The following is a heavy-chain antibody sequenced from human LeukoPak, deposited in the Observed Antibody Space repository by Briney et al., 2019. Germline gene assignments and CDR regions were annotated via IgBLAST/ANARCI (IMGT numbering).Heavy chain of an antibody. D-gene: IGHD3-3*01. CDR1: GYTFTSYA. V-gene: IGHV1-3*01. CDR3: ARAPFWSGYPTGY. Sequence: PGGSLRLSCAASGYTFTSYAMHWVRQAPGQRLEWMGWINAGNGNTKYSQKFQGRVTITRDTSASTAYMELSSLRSEDTAVYYCARAPFWSGYPTGYWGQGTLVTVSS. CDR2: INAGNGNT. J-gene: IGHJ4*02.